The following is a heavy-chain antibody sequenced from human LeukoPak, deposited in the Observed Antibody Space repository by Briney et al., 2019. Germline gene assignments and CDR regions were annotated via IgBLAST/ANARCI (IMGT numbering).Heavy chain of an antibody. CDR3: AKNLGGDYYSYWYLDL. V-gene: IGHV4-59*01. CDR1: GGSMTTYY. CDR2: MYYSGST. Sequence: SETLSLTCTVSGGSMTTYYWSWIRQPPGKGLEWIGYMYYSGSTNYNPSLKSRVTISVDTSKSQFSLRLSSVTAADTAVYYRAKNLGGDYYSYWYLDLWGRGTLVTVSS. D-gene: IGHD2-21*01. J-gene: IGHJ2*01.